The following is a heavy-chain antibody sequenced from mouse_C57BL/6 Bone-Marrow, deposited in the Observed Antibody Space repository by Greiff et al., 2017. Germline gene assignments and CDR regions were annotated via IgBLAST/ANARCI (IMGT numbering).Heavy chain of an antibody. CDR2: IYPRSGNT. D-gene: IGHD2-4*01. Sequence: QVQLQQSGAELARPGASVKLSCKASGYTFTSYGLSWVKQRTGQGLEWIGEIYPRSGNTYYNEKFKGKATLTADKSSSTAYMELSSLTSEDAAVYFCARWDDYDGCYFDFWGRGTTPTVSS. CDR1: GYTFTSYG. CDR3: ARWDDYDGCYFDF. J-gene: IGHJ2*01. V-gene: IGHV1-81*01.